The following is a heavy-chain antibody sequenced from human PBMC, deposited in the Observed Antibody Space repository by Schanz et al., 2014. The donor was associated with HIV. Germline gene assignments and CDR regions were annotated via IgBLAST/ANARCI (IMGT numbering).Heavy chain of an antibody. D-gene: IGHD1-1*01. J-gene: IGHJ4*02. V-gene: IGHV1-69*01. Sequence: QVQLVQSGAEVKKPGSSVKVSCNASGGTFSRYAISWVRQAPGQGLDGVGDINPIFGTPHYAQKFQDRVTITADESTTTAYMELSSLKSEDTAMYYCASSRPMGLEIDFWGQGTLVTVSS. CDR2: INPIFGTP. CDR3: ASSRPMGLEIDF. CDR1: GGTFSRYA.